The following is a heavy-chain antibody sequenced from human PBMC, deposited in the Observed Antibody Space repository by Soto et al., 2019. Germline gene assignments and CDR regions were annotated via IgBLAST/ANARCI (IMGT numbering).Heavy chain of an antibody. V-gene: IGHV3-30*18. CDR1: GFTFSSYG. CDR2: ISYDGSKE. J-gene: IGHJ6*01. Sequence: QVQLVESGGGVVQPGRSLRLSCAASGFTFSSYGMHWVRQAPGKGLEWVAVISYDGSKEFYADSVKGRFTISRDNSKNTLYLQMNSLRAEDTAVYYCAKDLRLWSKDYYYYGMXVW. CDR3: AKDLRLWSKDYYYYGMXV. D-gene: IGHD5-18*01.